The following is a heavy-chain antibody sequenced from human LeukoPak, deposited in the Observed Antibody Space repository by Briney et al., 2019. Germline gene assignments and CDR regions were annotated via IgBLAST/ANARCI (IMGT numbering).Heavy chain of an antibody. D-gene: IGHD3-10*01. CDR1: GYSFTSYW. Sequence: GASLKISCKASGYSFTSYWIGWVRQMPGKSLEWMGIIYPGDSDTRYSPSFQGQVTISADKSISTAYLQWSSLKASDTAMYYCARRYYYGSGQKYYFDYWGQGTLVTVSS. CDR3: ARRYYYGSGQKYYFDY. J-gene: IGHJ4*02. CDR2: IYPGDSDT. V-gene: IGHV5-51*01.